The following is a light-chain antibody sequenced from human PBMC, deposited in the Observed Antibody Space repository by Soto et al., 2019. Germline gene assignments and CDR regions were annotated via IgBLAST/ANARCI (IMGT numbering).Light chain of an antibody. CDR2: GAS. CDR1: QSVNSY. CDR3: QQYQNLWT. J-gene: IGKJ1*01. V-gene: IGKV3-11*01. Sequence: EIVLTQSPATLSLSPGERATLSCRASQSVNSYLAWYQQKVGQAPRLLIYGASNRATGIPARFSGSGSGTDFTLTISSLEPEDFAVYYCQQYQNLWTFGQGTKVDIK.